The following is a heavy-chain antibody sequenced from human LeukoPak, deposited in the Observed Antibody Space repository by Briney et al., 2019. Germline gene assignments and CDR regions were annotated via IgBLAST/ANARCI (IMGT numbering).Heavy chain of an antibody. D-gene: IGHD6-13*01. CDR2: VSYSGRP. V-gene: IGHV4-39*07. CDR3: ARVGDYSSSWYDLLYFDS. J-gene: IGHJ4*02. Sequence: PSETLSLTCTVSGVSVGSSRYYWAWVRQPPGRELDWIGSVSYSGRPSYTPSLESRVTISVDTSKNQFFLKFNSVTAADTAVYYCARVGDYSSSWYDLLYFDSWGPGTLVTVSS. CDR1: GVSVGSSRYY.